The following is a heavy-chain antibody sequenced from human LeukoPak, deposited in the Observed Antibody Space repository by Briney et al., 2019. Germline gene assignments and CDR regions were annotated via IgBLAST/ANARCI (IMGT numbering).Heavy chain of an antibody. CDR1: GGSFSGCY. J-gene: IGHJ3*02. D-gene: IGHD6-6*01. CDR2: INHSGST. V-gene: IGHV4-34*01. Sequence: SETLSLTCAVYGGSFSGCYWSWIRQPPGKGLEWIGEINHSGSTNYNPSLKSRVTISVDTSKNQFSLKLSSVTAADTAVYYCARGGWFEAARSDAFDIWGQGTMVTVSS. CDR3: ARGGWFEAARSDAFDI.